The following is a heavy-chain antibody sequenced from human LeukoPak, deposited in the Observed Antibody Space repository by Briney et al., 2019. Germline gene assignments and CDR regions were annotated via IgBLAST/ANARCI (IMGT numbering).Heavy chain of an antibody. CDR3: ARDIAAAGHYFDY. Sequence: GGSLSLSCAASGFTFSSFWMSWVRRAPGKGLEWVANIKQDVSETNYVDSVKGRFTISRDNAKNSLYLQMNSLRAEDTAVYYCARDIAAAGHYFDYWGQGTLVTVSS. V-gene: IGHV3-7*03. CDR1: GFTFSSFW. J-gene: IGHJ4*02. CDR2: IKQDVSET. D-gene: IGHD6-13*01.